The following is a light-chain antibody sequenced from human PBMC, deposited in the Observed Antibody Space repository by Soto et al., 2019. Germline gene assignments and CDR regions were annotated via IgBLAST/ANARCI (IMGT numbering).Light chain of an antibody. CDR3: RRQSNWPRT. CDR2: GAS. V-gene: IGKV3-15*01. CDR1: QSIDNN. J-gene: IGKJ1*01. Sequence: EIVMTQSPVTLSVSPWERATLSCRASQSIDNNLAWYQQKPGQTPRLLIHGASTRATGIPARFSGSGSGTEFTHTISSLQSEDFAIYYCRRQSNWPRTFGQGTKVDIK.